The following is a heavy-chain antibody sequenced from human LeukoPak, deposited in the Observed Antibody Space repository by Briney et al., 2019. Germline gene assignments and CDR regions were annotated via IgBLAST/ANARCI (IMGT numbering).Heavy chain of an antibody. Sequence: GGSLRLSCAASGFTFSSYILNGVRQAPGKGLEWVSSISSSSAYIYYAYSVKGRFTISRDNAKNSLYLQMNSLRAEDTAVYYCARLEAAVFDYWGQGTLVTVSS. CDR1: GFTFSSYI. CDR3: ARLEAAVFDY. CDR2: ISSSSAYI. J-gene: IGHJ4*02. V-gene: IGHV3-21*01. D-gene: IGHD6-13*01.